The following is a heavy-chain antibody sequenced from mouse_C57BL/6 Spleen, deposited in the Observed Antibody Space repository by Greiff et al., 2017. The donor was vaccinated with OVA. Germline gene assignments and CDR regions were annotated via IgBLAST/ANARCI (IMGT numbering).Heavy chain of an antibody. D-gene: IGHD2-3*01. Sequence: EVQLQESGPGLVKPSQSLSLTCSVTGYSITSGYYWNWIRQFPGNKLEWMGYISYDGSNNYNPSLKNRISITRDTSKNQFFLKLNSVTTEDTATYYCARDDDPYAMDYWGQGTSVTVSS. CDR3: ARDDDPYAMDY. V-gene: IGHV3-6*01. CDR1: GYSITSGYY. CDR2: ISYDGSN. J-gene: IGHJ4*01.